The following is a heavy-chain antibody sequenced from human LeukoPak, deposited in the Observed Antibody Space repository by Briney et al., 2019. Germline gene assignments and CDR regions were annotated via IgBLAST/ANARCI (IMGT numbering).Heavy chain of an antibody. V-gene: IGHV4-59*08. J-gene: IGHJ4*02. CDR1: GGSISSYY. CDR3: ARLGFDCTNGVCYPTLFDY. CDR2: IYYSGST. D-gene: IGHD2-8*01. Sequence: SETLSLTCTVSGGSISSYYWSWIRQPPGKGLEWIGYIYYSGSTNYNPSLKSRVTISVDTSKNQFSLKLSSVTAADTAVYYCARLGFDCTNGVCYPTLFDYWGQGTLVTVSS.